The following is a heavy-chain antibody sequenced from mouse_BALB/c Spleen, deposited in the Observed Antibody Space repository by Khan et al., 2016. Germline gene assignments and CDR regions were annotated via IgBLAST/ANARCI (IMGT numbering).Heavy chain of an antibody. V-gene: IGHV1-87*01. J-gene: IGHJ3*01. CDR3: ARGGCGNYVFAY. Sequence: QIQLVQSGPELKKPGKTVKISCKASGYTFTSYWMQWVKQRPGQGLQWIGTIYPGDGDTRYTQKFKGKATLTADKSSSTAYMQLSSLASEDSAVYYCARGGCGNYVFAYWGQGTLVTVSA. CDR1: GYTFTSYW. D-gene: IGHD2-1*01. CDR2: IYPGDGDT.